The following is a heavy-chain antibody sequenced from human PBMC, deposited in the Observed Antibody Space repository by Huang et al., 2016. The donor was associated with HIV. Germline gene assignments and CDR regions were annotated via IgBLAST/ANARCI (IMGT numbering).Heavy chain of an antibody. CDR1: GFTFSSYG. Sequence: QVQLVESGGGVVQPGGSLRLSCAASGFTFSSYGMHLVRQAAGKGWEWVAFIRCDGSNTYYADSVRGRFTISRDNSKNTLYLQMNSLRAEDTAVYYCAKGSMANAFDIWGQGTMVTVSS. J-gene: IGHJ3*02. CDR2: IRCDGSNT. D-gene: IGHD3-10*01. CDR3: AKGSMANAFDI. V-gene: IGHV3-30*02.